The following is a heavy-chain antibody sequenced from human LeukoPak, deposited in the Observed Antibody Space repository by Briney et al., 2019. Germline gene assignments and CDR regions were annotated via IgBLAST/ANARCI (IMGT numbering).Heavy chain of an antibody. CDR1: GGSFSGYY. D-gene: IGHD1-14*01. V-gene: IGHV4-34*01. CDR2: INHSGST. Sequence: PSETLSLTCAVYGGSFSGYYWSWIRQPPGKGLEWIGEINHSGSTYYNPSLMSRVTISVDTSKNQFSLKLNSVTAADTAVYYCARNPPATAEYYFDYWGQGTLVTVSS. CDR3: ARNPPATAEYYFDY. J-gene: IGHJ4*02.